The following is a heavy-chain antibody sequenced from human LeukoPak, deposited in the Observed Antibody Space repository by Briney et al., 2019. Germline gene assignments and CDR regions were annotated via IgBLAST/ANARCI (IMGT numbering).Heavy chain of an antibody. CDR1: GGSFSGYY. V-gene: IGHV4-34*01. CDR2: INHSGST. CDR3: ARAQEVYYYDSSGYHPLDY. D-gene: IGHD3-22*01. J-gene: IGHJ4*02. Sequence: SETLSLTCAVYGGSFSGYYWSWIRQPPGKGLEWIGEINHSGSTNYNPSLKSRVTISVDTSKNQFSLKLSSVTAADTAVYYCARAQEVYYYDSSGYHPLDYWGQGTLVTVSS.